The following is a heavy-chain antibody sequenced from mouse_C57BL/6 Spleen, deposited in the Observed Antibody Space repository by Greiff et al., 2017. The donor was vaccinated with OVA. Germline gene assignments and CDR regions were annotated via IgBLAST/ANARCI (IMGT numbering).Heavy chain of an antibody. D-gene: IGHD1-1*01. CDR1: GYTFTSYW. CDR2: IYPGSGST. V-gene: IGHV1-55*01. J-gene: IGHJ1*03. Sequence: VQLQQPGAELVKPGASVKMSCKASGYTFTSYWITWVKQRPGQGLEWIGDIYPGSGSTNYNEKFKSKATLTVDTSSSTAYMQLSSLTSEDSAVYYCARGGYGSSYVWYFDVWGTGTTVTVSS. CDR3: ARGGYGSSYVWYFDV.